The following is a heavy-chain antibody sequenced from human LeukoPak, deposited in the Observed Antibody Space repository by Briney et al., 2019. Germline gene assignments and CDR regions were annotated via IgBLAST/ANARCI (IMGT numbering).Heavy chain of an antibody. CDR1: GGTFSSYA. CDR2: IIPIFGTA. Sequence: GASVKVSCKASGGTFSSYAVSWVRQAPGQGLEWMGGIIPIFGTANYAQKFQGRVTITTDESTSTAYMELSSLRSEDTAVYYCARVGQVTTGIHWFDPWGQGTLVTVSS. V-gene: IGHV1-69*05. CDR3: ARVGQVTTGIHWFDP. D-gene: IGHD4-17*01. J-gene: IGHJ5*02.